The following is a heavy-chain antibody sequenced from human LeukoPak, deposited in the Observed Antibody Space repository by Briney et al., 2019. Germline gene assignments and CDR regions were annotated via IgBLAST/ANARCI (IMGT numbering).Heavy chain of an antibody. V-gene: IGHV4-61*03. D-gene: IGHD2/OR15-2a*01. CDR3: ARERVSSSPWHSTSYYYFYMDV. CDR2: IDHTGTT. J-gene: IGHJ6*03. Sequence: SETLSLTCTVSGGSISSSSYYWTWIRQPPGKGLEWIGYIDHTGTTHYNPSLNSRVTISRDTSTVHISLQLSSVTAADAAVYFCARERVSSSPWHSTSYYYFYMDVWGKGTTVTVSS. CDR1: GGSISSSSYY.